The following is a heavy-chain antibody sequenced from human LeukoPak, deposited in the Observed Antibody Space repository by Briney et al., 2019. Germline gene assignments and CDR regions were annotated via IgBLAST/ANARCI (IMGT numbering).Heavy chain of an antibody. V-gene: IGHV3-21*01. CDR2: ISSSSSYI. J-gene: IGHJ5*02. Sequence: PGGSLRLSCAASGFTVSSYSMNWVRQAPGKGLERVSSISSSSSYIYYADSVKGRFTISRDNAKNSLYLQMNSLRAEDTAVYYCARDLLRFLEPYNWFDPSGQGTLVTVSS. CDR3: ARDLLRFLEPYNWFDP. D-gene: IGHD3-3*01. CDR1: GFTVSSYS.